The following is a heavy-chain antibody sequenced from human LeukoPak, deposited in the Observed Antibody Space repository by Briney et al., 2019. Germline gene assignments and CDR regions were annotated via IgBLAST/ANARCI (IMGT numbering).Heavy chain of an antibody. D-gene: IGHD3-22*01. J-gene: IGHJ4*02. V-gene: IGHV3-15*01. CDR1: GFTFSNAW. CDR2: IKSKTDGGTT. Sequence: PGGSLRLSCAASGFTFSNAWMSWVRQAPGKGLEWVGRIKSKTDGGTTDYAAPVKGRFTISRDDSKNTLYLQMDSLKTEDTAVYYCTTSRVLSGYSYSWGQGTLVTVSS. CDR3: TTSRVLSGYSYS.